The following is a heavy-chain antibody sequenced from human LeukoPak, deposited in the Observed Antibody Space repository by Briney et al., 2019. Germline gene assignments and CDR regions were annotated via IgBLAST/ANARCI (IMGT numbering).Heavy chain of an antibody. CDR1: GITFSSYS. D-gene: IGHD3-22*01. J-gene: IGHJ4*02. Sequence: GSLRLSCAASGITFSSYSMNWVRQAPGKGLEWVSSITSSSSYVYYADSVKGRFTISRDNAKNSLYLQMNSLRAEDTAVYYCARHVVAVGFDDWGQGTLVTVSS. V-gene: IGHV3-21*01. CDR2: ITSSSSYV. CDR3: ARHVVAVGFDD.